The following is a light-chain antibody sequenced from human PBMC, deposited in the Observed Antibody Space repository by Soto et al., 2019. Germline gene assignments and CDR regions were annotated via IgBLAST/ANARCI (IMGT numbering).Light chain of an antibody. J-gene: IGKJ2*03. CDR3: QHGYVAPYS. Sequence: DIQMTQSPSPVSASIGDTVTITCRARQDINVYLNWYQQKPGEVPKLLIYSASTLHSGVPSRFTGSGSETDFTLTITSLQPEDFATYYCQHGYVAPYSFGQGTKVDSK. CDR2: SAS. CDR1: QDINVY. V-gene: IGKV1-39*01.